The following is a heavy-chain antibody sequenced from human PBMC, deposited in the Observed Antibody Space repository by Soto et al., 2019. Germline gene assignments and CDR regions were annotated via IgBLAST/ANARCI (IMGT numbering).Heavy chain of an antibody. V-gene: IGHV4-4*02. D-gene: IGHD1-7*01. CDR3: ASRDPGTSVDY. CDR1: GGSFTSNNW. Sequence: TSETLSLTCAVSGGSFTSNNWWTWVRQPPGQGLEWIGEIYRTGSTNYNPSPKSRVTISLDKSENQFSLKVTSLTAADTAVYYCASRDPGTSVDYWGQGTLVTASS. J-gene: IGHJ4*02. CDR2: IYRTGST.